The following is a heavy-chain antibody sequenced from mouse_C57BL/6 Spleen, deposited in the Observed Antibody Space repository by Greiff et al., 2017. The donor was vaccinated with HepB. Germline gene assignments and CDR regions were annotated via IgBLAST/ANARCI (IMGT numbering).Heavy chain of an antibody. D-gene: IGHD1-1*01. CDR1: GYTFTDYY. CDR3: ARRGIYYDH. Sequence: EVQLQQSGPELVKPGASVKISCKASGYTFTDYYMNWVKQSHGKSLEWIGDINPNNGGTSYNQKFKGKATLTVDKSSSTAYMELRSLTSEDSAVYYCARRGIYYDHWGQGTLVTVSA. V-gene: IGHV1-26*01. CDR2: INPNNGGT. J-gene: IGHJ3*01.